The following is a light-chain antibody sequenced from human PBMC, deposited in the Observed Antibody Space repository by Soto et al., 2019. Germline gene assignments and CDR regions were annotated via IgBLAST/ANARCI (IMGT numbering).Light chain of an antibody. CDR2: KAS. J-gene: IGKJ1*01. CDR1: QSISSW. CDR3: QHYNSYSEA. Sequence: DIQMTQSPSTLSASVGDRVTITCRASQSISSWLAWYQQKKGKAPKLLIYKASTLKSGVPSRFSGSGSGTEFTLTISRLQPDDFATYYCQHYNSYSEAFGQGTKVDIK. V-gene: IGKV1-5*03.